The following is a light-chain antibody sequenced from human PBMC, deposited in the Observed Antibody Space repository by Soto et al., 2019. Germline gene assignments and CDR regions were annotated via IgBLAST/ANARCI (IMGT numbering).Light chain of an antibody. Sequence: DMQMTQSPSSVSASVGDRVTITCRASQTLNNYLTWFQQKPGKAPKVLIYAASTLQSGVPSRFSGSGSGAEFTLTISSLQPEDFATYYCQQSFSPLLTFGGGTRLEIK. J-gene: IGKJ5*01. CDR1: QTLNNY. V-gene: IGKV1-39*01. CDR2: AAS. CDR3: QQSFSPLLT.